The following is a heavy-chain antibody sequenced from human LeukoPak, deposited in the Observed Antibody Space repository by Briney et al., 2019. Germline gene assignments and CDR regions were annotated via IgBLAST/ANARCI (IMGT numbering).Heavy chain of an antibody. Sequence: PGGSLRPSCAASGFTFNNYWMTWVRQGPGKGLEWVAQIKEDGSEKYYVDSVRGRFTISRDNAKNSLYLQMNSLRVEDTALYYCARDKASGSSYGSSFHFWGQGTMVTVSS. CDR2: IKEDGSEK. V-gene: IGHV3-7*01. J-gene: IGHJ3*01. CDR3: ARDKASGSSYGSSFHF. CDR1: GFTFNNYW. D-gene: IGHD1-26*01.